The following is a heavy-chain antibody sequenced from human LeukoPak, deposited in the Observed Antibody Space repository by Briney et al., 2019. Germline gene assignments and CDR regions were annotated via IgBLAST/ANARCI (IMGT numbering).Heavy chain of an antibody. CDR1: GFTFSSYA. J-gene: IGHJ3*02. CDR3: AKDFRGYSGYDKRLDAFDI. V-gene: IGHV3-23*01. D-gene: IGHD5-12*01. CDR2: ISGSGGST. Sequence: PGGSLRLSCAASGFTFSSYAMSWVRQAPGKGLEWVSAISGSGGSTYYADSVKDRFTISRDNSKNTLYLQMNGLRAEDTAVYYCAKDFRGYSGYDKRLDAFDIWGQGTMVTVSS.